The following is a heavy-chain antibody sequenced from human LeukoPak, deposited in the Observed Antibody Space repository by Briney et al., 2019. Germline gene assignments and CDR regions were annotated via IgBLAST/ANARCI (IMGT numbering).Heavy chain of an antibody. CDR1: GYSINNYW. CDR3: ARLQRGATGYFDY. J-gene: IGHJ4*02. CDR2: IYPADSDI. V-gene: IGHV5-51*01. Sequence: GESLKISCKGSGYSINNYWIGWVRQMPGKGLEWMGIIYPADSDIRYSPSFQGQVTISADKSISTVYLQWSSLKASDTAMYYCARLQRGATGYFDYWGQGTLVTVSS. D-gene: IGHD1-26*01.